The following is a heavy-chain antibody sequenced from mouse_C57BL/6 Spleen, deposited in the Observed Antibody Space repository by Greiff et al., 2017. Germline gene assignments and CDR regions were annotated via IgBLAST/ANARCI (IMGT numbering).Heavy chain of an antibody. Sequence: EVQLQQSGAELVRPGASVKLSCTASGFNITDYYMHWVKQRPEQGLEWIGRIDPEDGDTEYAPKFQGKATMTADTSSNTAYLQLSSLTSEDTAVYYCTTWIYYGSSYPYFDVWGTGTTVTVSS. J-gene: IGHJ1*03. CDR3: TTWIYYGSSYPYFDV. CDR1: GFNITDYY. D-gene: IGHD1-1*01. CDR2: IDPEDGDT. V-gene: IGHV14-1*01.